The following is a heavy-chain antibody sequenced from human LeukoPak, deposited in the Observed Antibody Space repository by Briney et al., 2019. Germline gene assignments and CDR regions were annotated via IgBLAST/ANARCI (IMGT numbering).Heavy chain of an antibody. CDR2: ISYDGSNK. V-gene: IGHV3-30*18. J-gene: IGHJ6*03. Sequence: GRSLRLSCAASGFTFSSYGMHWVRQAPGKGLEWVAVISYDGSNKYYADSVKGRFTISRDNSKNTLYLQMNSLRAEDTAVYYCAKVDYDFWSGYFLYYYYMDVWGKGTTVTVSS. CDR1: GFTFSSYG. CDR3: AKVDYDFWSGYFLYYYYMDV. D-gene: IGHD3-3*01.